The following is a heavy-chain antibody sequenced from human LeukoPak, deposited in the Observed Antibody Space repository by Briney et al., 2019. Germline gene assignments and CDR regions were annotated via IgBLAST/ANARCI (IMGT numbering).Heavy chain of an antibody. CDR3: ARGAFD. Sequence: GGSLRLSCEASGFTFSSYEMNWVRQAPGKGLEWVSYISSSGSTKSYADSVRGRFTISRDNAKNSLFLQMNSLRAEDTAVYYCARGAFDWGQGTLVTVSS. CDR2: ISSSGSTK. D-gene: IGHD3-3*02. V-gene: IGHV3-48*03. J-gene: IGHJ4*02. CDR1: GFTFSSYE.